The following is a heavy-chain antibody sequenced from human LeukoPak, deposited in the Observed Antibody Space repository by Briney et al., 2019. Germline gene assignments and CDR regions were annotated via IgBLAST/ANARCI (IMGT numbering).Heavy chain of an antibody. D-gene: IGHD3-22*01. CDR3: ARNLVYYYDSSGYLNY. CDR1: GFTFNRYN. CDR2: ISSSSSTI. V-gene: IGHV3-48*01. J-gene: IGHJ4*02. Sequence: GGSLRLSCAASGFTFNRYNMNWVRQAPGKGLEWVSYISSSSSTIYYADSVKGRFTISRDNAKNSLYLQMNSLRAEDTAVYYCARNLVYYYDSSGYLNYWGQGTLVTVSS.